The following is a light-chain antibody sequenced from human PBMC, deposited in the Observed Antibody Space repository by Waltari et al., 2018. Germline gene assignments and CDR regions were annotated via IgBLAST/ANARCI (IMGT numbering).Light chain of an antibody. Sequence: SYELTQTPSVSVSPGQTARITCSGHELPRKYAYWFQQKSGQPPRLVIYEDTKRPSGFPGRFSGSSSGTVATVTITGGQVDDEADCYCYSSDSTGLRVFGGGTTVVVL. V-gene: IGLV3-10*01. CDR2: EDT. CDR1: ELPRKY. J-gene: IGLJ1*01. CDR3: YSSDSTGLRV.